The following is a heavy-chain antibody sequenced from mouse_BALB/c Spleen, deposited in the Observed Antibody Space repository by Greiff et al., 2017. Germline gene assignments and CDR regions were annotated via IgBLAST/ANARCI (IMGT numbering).Heavy chain of an antibody. CDR1: GYTFTSYW. D-gene: IGHD2-1*01. CDR2: INPSTGYT. J-gene: IGHJ3*01. Sequence: VQLQQSGAELAKPGASVKMSCKASGYTFTSYWMHWVKQRPGQGLEWIGYINPSTGYTEYNQKFKDKATLTADKSSSTAYMQLSSLTSEDSAVYYCARRDGILFAYWGQGTLVTVSA. CDR3: ARRDGILFAY. V-gene: IGHV1-7*01.